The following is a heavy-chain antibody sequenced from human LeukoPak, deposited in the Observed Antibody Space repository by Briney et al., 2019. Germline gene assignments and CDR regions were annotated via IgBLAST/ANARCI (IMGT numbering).Heavy chain of an antibody. CDR3: ARHPLTRFGVAREPPDY. J-gene: IGHJ4*02. CDR1: GGSISSSSYY. CDR2: IYYSGST. D-gene: IGHD3-3*01. V-gene: IGHV4-39*01. Sequence: SETLSLTCTVSGGSISSSSYYWGWIRQPPGKGLEWIGSIYYSGSTYYNPSLKSRVTISVDTSKNQFSLKLSSVTAADTAVYYCARHPLTRFGVAREPPDYWGQGTLVTVSS.